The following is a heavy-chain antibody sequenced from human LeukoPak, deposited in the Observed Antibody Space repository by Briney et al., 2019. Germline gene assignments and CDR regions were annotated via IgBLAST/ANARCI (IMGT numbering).Heavy chain of an antibody. V-gene: IGHV3-30*18. CDR1: GFTFSSYG. D-gene: IGHD1-14*01. CDR2: ISYDGSNK. Sequence: GRSLRLSCAASGFTFSSYGMHWVRQAPGKGLEWVAVISYDGSNKYYADSVKGRFTISRDNSKNTLYLQMNSLRAEDTAVYYCVKEPDDKEYYFDYWGQGTLVTVSS. J-gene: IGHJ4*02. CDR3: VKEPDDKEYYFDY.